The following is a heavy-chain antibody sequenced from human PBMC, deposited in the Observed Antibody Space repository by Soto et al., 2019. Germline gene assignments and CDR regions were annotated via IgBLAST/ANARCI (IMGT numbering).Heavy chain of an antibody. D-gene: IGHD6-13*01. J-gene: IGHJ5*02. CDR2: IHSSGST. CDR3: ARDQGVAAAGITLFDP. CDR1: GASMNSYH. V-gene: IGHV4-4*07. Sequence: SETLSLTCTVSGASMNSYHWSWIRQPAGKGLERIGHIHSSGSTNYNPSLKSRVTMSVDTSKNQFSLRLMSLTAADTAVYYCARDQGVAAAGITLFDPWGQGSLVTVSS.